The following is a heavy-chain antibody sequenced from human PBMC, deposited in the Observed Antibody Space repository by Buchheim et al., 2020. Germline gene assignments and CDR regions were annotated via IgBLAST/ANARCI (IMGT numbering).Heavy chain of an antibody. CDR2: ISPLGDYI. Sequence: EVQLLESGGGLGHPGGSLRLSCAASGFSFSSYAISWVRQAPGKGLEWVAAISPLGDYIYYTDSVKGRFTMSRDTSKSTLSLQMSSLRAEDTALYYCVRQGTTTRPGGVANTFDFWGQGT. CDR3: VRQGTTTRPGGVANTFDF. V-gene: IGHV3-23*01. J-gene: IGHJ3*01. CDR1: GFSFSSYA. D-gene: IGHD1-7*01.